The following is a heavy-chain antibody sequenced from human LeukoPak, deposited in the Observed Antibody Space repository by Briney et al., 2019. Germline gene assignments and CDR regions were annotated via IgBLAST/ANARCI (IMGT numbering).Heavy chain of an antibody. Sequence: GASVKVSCKVSGYTLTELSMHWVRQAPGKGLEWMGGFDPEDGETIYAQKFQGRVTMTEDTSTDTAYMELSSLRSEDTAVYYCATSLAVPAAFYYYGMDVWGQGTTVTVSS. V-gene: IGHV1-24*01. CDR3: ATSLAVPAAFYYYGMDV. D-gene: IGHD2-2*01. CDR1: GYTLTELS. J-gene: IGHJ6*02. CDR2: FDPEDGET.